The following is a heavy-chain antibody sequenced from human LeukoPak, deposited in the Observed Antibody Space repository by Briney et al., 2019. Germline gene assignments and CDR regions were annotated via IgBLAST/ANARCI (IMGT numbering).Heavy chain of an antibody. D-gene: IGHD1-26*01. V-gene: IGHV3-9*01. CDR2: ISWNSGSI. CDR3: AKVFGIGYYYGMDV. CDR1: GFTFDDYA. J-gene: IGHJ6*02. Sequence: GGSLRLSCAASGFTFDDYAMHWVRQAPGKGLGWVSGISWNSGSIGYADSVKGRFTISRDNAKNSLYLQMNSLRAEDTALYYCAKVFGIGYYYGMDVWGQGTTVTVSS.